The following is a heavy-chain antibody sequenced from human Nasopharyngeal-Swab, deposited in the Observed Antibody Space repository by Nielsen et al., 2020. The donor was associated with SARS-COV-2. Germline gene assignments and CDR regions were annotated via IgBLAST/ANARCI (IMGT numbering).Heavy chain of an antibody. CDR3: AKVKSGTSYDAFDI. J-gene: IGHJ3*02. CDR1: GFTFSSYA. V-gene: IGHV3-23*01. Sequence: SCAASGFTFSSYAMSWVRQAPGKGLEWVSAISGSGGSTYYADSVKGRFTISRDSSKNTLYLQMNSLRAEDTALYYCAKVKSGTSYDAFDIWGQGTMVTVSS. D-gene: IGHD1-26*01. CDR2: ISGSGGST.